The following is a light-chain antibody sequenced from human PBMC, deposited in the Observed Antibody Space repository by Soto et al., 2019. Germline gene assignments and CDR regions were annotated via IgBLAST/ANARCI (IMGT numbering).Light chain of an antibody. Sequence: AIRMTQSPSSFSASTGDRVTITCRASQGISSYLAWYQQKPGKAPKLLIYAASTLQSGVPSRFSSSGSGTDFTLTIGCLQSEDFATYYCQQYYSYPFTFGPGTKVDIK. J-gene: IGKJ3*01. CDR1: QGISSY. CDR3: QQYYSYPFT. V-gene: IGKV1-8*01. CDR2: AAS.